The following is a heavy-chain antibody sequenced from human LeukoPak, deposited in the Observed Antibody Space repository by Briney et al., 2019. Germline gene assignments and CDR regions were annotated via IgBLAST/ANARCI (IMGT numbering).Heavy chain of an antibody. J-gene: IGHJ4*02. CDR2: ISGSGGST. CDR1: GFIFNTYA. CDR3: ARVIRAAPGKGYFDY. Sequence: GGSLRLSCATSGFIFNTYALSWVRQAPGKGLEWASSISGSGGSTYHADSGKGRFTISRDSSKNTLYRQMNSLRAEDTAIYYCARVIRAAPGKGYFDYWGQGTLVTVSS. V-gene: IGHV3-23*01. D-gene: IGHD6-13*01.